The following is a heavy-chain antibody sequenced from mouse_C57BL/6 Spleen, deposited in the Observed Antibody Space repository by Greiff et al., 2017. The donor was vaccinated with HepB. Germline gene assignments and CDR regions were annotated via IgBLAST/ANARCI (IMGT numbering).Heavy chain of an antibody. D-gene: IGHD1-3*01. CDR3: AGSSGYYFDY. J-gene: IGHJ2*01. Sequence: QVQLQQPGAELVMPGASVKLSCKASGYTFTSYWMHWVKQRPGQGLEWIGVIDPSDSYTNYNQKFKGKSTLTVDKSSSTAYMQLSSLTSEDSAVDYCAGSSGYYFDYWGQGTTLTVSS. V-gene: IGHV1-69*01. CDR2: IDPSDSYT. CDR1: GYTFTSYW.